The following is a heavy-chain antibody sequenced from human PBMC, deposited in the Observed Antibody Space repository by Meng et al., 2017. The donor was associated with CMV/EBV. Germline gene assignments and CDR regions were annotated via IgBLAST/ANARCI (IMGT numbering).Heavy chain of an antibody. CDR2: IYSGGSST. CDR1: GFTFSNYA. Sequence: GESLKISCAASGFTFSNYAMNWVRQAPGKGLEWVSVIYSGGSSTYYVDSVEGRFTISRDNSKNTLYLQMNSLRAEDTAVYYCAKDSADYTIFGVVSSYYYGMDVWGQGTTVTVSS. V-gene: IGHV3-23*03. CDR3: AKDSADYTIFGVVSSYYYGMDV. J-gene: IGHJ6*02. D-gene: IGHD3-3*01.